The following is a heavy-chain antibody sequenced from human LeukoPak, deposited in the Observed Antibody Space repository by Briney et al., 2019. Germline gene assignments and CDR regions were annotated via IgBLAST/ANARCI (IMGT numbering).Heavy chain of an antibody. CDR1: GFSLSTNGVG. CDR3: AHREAKGGAFDI. D-gene: IGHD1-26*01. V-gene: IGHV2-5*01. Sequence: SGPTLANPTQTLTLTCTFSGFSLSTNGVGVGWIRHPPVKAVERLSLIYWNDDKRYSPSLKSRLTITKDTSKNQVVLTMTNMDPVDTDTYSCAHREAKGGAFDIWGQGTMVTVSS. CDR2: IYWNDDK. J-gene: IGHJ3*02.